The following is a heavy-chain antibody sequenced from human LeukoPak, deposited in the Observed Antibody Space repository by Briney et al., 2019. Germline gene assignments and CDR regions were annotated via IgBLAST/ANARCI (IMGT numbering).Heavy chain of an antibody. V-gene: IGHV4-34*01. CDR3: ARVWRYDFWGTYYFDY. CDR2: INHSGST. J-gene: IGHJ4*02. CDR1: GGSFSGYY. Sequence: SETLSLTCAVYGGSFSGYYWSWIRQPPGKGLEWLGEINHSGSTNYNPSLKSRVTISVDTSKNQFSLKLSSVTAADTAVYYCARVWRYDFWGTYYFDYWGQGTLVTVSS. D-gene: IGHD3-3*01.